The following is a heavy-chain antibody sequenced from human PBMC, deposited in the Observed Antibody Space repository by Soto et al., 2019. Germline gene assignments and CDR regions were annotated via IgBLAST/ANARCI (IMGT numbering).Heavy chain of an antibody. D-gene: IGHD2-2*01. Sequence: SETLSLTCAVYGGSFSGYYWSWIRQPPGKGLELIGEINHSGSTNYNPSLKSRVTISVDTSKNQFSLKLSSATAADTAVYYCARVISSRDEYFDYWGQGTVVTVSS. J-gene: IGHJ4*02. CDR1: GGSFSGYY. CDR2: INHSGST. V-gene: IGHV4-34*01. CDR3: ARVISSRDEYFDY.